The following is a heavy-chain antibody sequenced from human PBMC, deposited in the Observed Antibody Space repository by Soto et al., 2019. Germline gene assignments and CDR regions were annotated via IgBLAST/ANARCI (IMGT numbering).Heavy chain of an antibody. CDR2: ISAYNGNT. V-gene: IGHV1-18*01. J-gene: IGHJ1*01. Sequence: QVQLVQSGAEVKKPGASVKVSCKASGYTFSSYSISWVRQAPGQGLEWMGWISAYNGNTNYGQKLQGRVTMTTDTSTNTAYMALRSLSSDDTAVYYCARDDPPVQHWGQGTLVTVSS. CDR3: ARDDPPVQH. CDR1: GYTFSSYS.